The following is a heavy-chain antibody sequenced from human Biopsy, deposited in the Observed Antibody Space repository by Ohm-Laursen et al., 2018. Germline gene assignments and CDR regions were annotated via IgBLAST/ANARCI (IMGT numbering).Heavy chain of an antibody. J-gene: IGHJ6*02. Sequence: SLRLSCAASGFPFSDYYMRWIRQAPGKGLEWVSYISSGGTTIYYADSVKGRFTTSRDNAKNSLYLQMHSLRAEDTAVYYCARDTRWSPYSMDVWGQGTTVTVSS. V-gene: IGHV3-11*01. CDR1: GFPFSDYY. CDR2: ISSGGTTI. D-gene: IGHD4-23*01. CDR3: ARDTRWSPYSMDV.